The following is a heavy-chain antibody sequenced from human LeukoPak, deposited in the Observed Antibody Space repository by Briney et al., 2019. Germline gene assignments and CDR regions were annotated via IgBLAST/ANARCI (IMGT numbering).Heavy chain of an antibody. J-gene: IGHJ4*02. CDR1: GFTFSSYW. V-gene: IGHV3-74*01. Sequence: GGSLRLSCGASGFTFSSYWMYWVRQAPGKGLVWVSRINSDESSTSYADSVKGRFTVSRDNAKNTLYLQMNSLRAEDTAVYYCARGGDSSGYYYAPFWGQGTLVTVSS. CDR3: ARGGDSSGYYYAPF. CDR2: INSDESST. D-gene: IGHD3-22*01.